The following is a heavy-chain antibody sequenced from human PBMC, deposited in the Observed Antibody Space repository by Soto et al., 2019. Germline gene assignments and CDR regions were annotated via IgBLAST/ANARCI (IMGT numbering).Heavy chain of an antibody. Sequence: ESGGGVVQPGRSLRLSCAASGFTFSSYGMHWVRQAPGKGLEWVAVIWYDGSNKYYADSVKGRFTISRDNSKNTLYLQMNSLRAEDTAVYYCARGGDYYYGVDVWGQGTTVTVSS. CDR1: GFTFSSYG. CDR2: IWYDGSNK. CDR3: ARGGDYYYGVDV. V-gene: IGHV3-33*01. J-gene: IGHJ6*02.